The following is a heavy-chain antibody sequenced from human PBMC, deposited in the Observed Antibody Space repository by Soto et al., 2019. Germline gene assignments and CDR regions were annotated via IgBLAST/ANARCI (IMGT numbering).Heavy chain of an antibody. CDR2: ISYDGSNK. CDR1: GFTFSSYG. D-gene: IGHD3-22*01. CDR3: AKDAPYYYDSSGYYGPFDY. V-gene: IGHV3-30*18. Sequence: GGSLRLSCAASGFTFSSYGIHWVRQAPGKGLEWVALISYDGSNKYYADSVKGRFTISRDNSKNTLYLQMNSLRAEDTAMYYCAKDAPYYYDSSGYYGPFDYWRQGTLVTVSS. J-gene: IGHJ4*02.